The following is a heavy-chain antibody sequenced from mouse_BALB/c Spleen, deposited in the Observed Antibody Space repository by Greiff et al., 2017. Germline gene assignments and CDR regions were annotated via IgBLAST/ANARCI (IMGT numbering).Heavy chain of an antibody. V-gene: IGHV2-9*02. CDR2: IWAGGST. CDR1: GFSLTSYG. J-gene: IGHJ3*01. CDR3: ASYGSSPAWFAY. Sequence: VHLVESGPGLVAPSQSLSITCTVSGFSLTSYGVHWVRQPPGKGLEWLGVIWAGGSTNYNSAPMSRLSISKDNSKSQVFLKMNSLQTDDTAMYYCASYGSSPAWFAYWGQGTLVTVSA. D-gene: IGHD1-1*01.